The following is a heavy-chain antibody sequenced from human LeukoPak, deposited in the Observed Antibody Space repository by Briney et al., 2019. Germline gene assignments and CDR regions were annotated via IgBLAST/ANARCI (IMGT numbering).Heavy chain of an antibody. V-gene: IGHV4-59*13. CDR1: GGSISRYY. D-gene: IGHD3/OR15-3a*01. Sequence: PSETLSLTCTVSGGSISRYYWSWTREPPGKGLEWLGYYYYSGSTNYNPSLKRRVTISVDTSKNQFSLKLSSVTAADTAVYYCARLLATVSRRIGPAPRDSHGVFDPWGQGTLVTVSS. CDR3: ARLLATVSRRIGPAPRDSHGVFDP. J-gene: IGHJ5*02. CDR2: YYYSGST.